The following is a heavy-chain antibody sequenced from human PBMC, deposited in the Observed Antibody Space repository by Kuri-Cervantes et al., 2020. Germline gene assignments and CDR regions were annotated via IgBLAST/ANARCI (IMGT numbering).Heavy chain of an antibody. CDR1: GGSFSGYY. J-gene: IGHJ4*02. Sequence: ESLKISCAVYGGSFSGYYWTWIRQSPVKGLEWIGEINHSGSTNYNPSLKSRVTISVDTSKNQFSLALSSVTAADTAVYFCARCLWRGYNLFDYWGQGTLVTVSS. CDR2: INHSGST. CDR3: ARCLWRGYNLFDY. D-gene: IGHD3-3*01. V-gene: IGHV4-34*01.